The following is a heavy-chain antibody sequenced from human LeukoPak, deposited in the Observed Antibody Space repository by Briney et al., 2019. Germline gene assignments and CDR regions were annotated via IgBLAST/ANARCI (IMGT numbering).Heavy chain of an antibody. J-gene: IGHJ3*02. D-gene: IGHD3-22*01. V-gene: IGHV1-24*01. CDR1: GYTLTELS. Sequence: ASVKVSCKVSGYTLTELSMHWVRQAPGKGLEWMGGFDPEDGETIYAQKFQGRVTMTEDTSTDTAYMELSSLRSEDTAVYYCATALPNYDSSGYYWDRFDIWGQGTMVTVSS. CDR2: FDPEDGET. CDR3: ATALPNYDSSGYYWDRFDI.